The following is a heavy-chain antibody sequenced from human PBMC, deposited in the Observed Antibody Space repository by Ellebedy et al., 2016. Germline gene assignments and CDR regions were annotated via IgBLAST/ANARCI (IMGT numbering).Heavy chain of an antibody. D-gene: IGHD3-10*01. CDR1: GGSISSSDYY. Sequence: GSLRLSCTVSGGSISSSDYYWGWIRQPPGTGLELLGSIYYTGSTYYNPSLMRRVTISVDTSKNQFSLKLRSVTAADTARYYCATPYGSGTYGDYWGQGTLVTVSS. CDR3: ATPYGSGTYGDY. J-gene: IGHJ4*02. V-gene: IGHV4-39*01. CDR2: IYYTGST.